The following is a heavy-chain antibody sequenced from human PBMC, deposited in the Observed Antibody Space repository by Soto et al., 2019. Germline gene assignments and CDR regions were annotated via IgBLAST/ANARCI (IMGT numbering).Heavy chain of an antibody. Sequence: QAQLVQSGAEVKKPGASVKVSCKASGYTFTSYDINWVRQATGQGLEWMGWMNPNSGNTGYAQKFQGRVTMTRNTSISTAYTELSSLRSEDTAVYYCARGGESYDFWSAYHAHYYYYYYMDVWGKGTTVTVSS. CDR3: ARGGESYDFWSAYHAHYYYYYYMDV. J-gene: IGHJ6*03. D-gene: IGHD3-3*01. CDR1: GYTFTSYD. V-gene: IGHV1-8*01. CDR2: MNPNSGNT.